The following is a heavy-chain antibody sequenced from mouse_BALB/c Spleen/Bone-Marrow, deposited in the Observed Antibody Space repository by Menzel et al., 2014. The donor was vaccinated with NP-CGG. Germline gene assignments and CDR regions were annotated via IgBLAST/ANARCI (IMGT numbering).Heavy chain of an antibody. CDR3: VRSDY. V-gene: IGHV1-7*01. CDR1: GYTFTTHW. CDR2: INPSTGYT. J-gene: IGHJ2*01. Sequence: VKLVESGTELAKPGASVKMSCKASGYTFTTHWMHWVKRRPGRGLEWIGYINPSTGYTDYNQKFKDKATLTADKSSSTAYMQLISLTSEDSAVYYCVRSDYWGQGTTLTVSS.